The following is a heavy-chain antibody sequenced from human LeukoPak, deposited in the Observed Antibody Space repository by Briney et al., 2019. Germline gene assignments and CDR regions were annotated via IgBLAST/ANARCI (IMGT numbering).Heavy chain of an antibody. D-gene: IGHD4-23*01. CDR1: GFTFSSYA. CDR2: ISYDGSNK. J-gene: IGHJ3*02. Sequence: PGGSLRLSCAASGFTFSSYAMHWVRQAPGKGLEWVAVISYDGSNKYYADSVKGRFTISRDNSKNTLYLQMNSLRAEDTAVYYCAKDPGGNPASIWGQGTMVTVSS. CDR3: AKDPGGNPASI. V-gene: IGHV3-30*04.